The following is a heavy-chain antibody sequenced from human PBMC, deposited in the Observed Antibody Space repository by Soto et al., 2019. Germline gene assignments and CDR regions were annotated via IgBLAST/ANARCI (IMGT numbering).Heavy chain of an antibody. CDR1: GFTFISYA. CDR3: ATALAWTYSSSWYDY. J-gene: IGHJ4*02. D-gene: IGHD6-13*01. Sequence: PWGSLRLSCAASGFTFISYAMIWFRQSAGKGLEWVSYISSSGSTIYYADSVKGRFTISRDNAKNSLYLQMNSLRAEDTAVYYCATALAWTYSSSWYDYWGQGTLVTVSS. CDR2: ISSSGSTI. V-gene: IGHV3-48*03.